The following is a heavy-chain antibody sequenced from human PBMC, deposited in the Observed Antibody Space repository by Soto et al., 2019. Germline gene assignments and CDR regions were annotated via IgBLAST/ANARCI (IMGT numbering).Heavy chain of an antibody. CDR2: MNPNSGNT. D-gene: IGHD3-3*01. V-gene: IGHV1-8*01. Sequence: ASVKVSCKASGYTFTSYDINWVRQATGQGLEWMGWMNPNSGNTGYAQKFQGRVTMTRNTSISTAYMELSSLRSEDTAVYYCARGEVGGTTAPYCDFWSGSSYYYYMDVWGKGTTVTVSS. CDR1: GYTFTSYD. CDR3: ARGEVGGTTAPYCDFWSGSSYYYYMDV. J-gene: IGHJ6*03.